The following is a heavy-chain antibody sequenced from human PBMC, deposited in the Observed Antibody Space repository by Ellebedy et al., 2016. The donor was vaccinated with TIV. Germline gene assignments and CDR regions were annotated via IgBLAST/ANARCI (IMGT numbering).Heavy chain of an antibody. J-gene: IGHJ4*02. V-gene: IGHV4-59*01. D-gene: IGHD6-19*01. Sequence: MPSETLSLTCTVSGGSISSYYWSWIRQPPGKGLEWIGYIYYSGSTNYNPSLKSRVTIAVETSKKQISLKLSSVTAADTAVYYCARSSGWDRFDYWGQGTLVTVSS. CDR3: ARSSGWDRFDY. CDR2: IYYSGST. CDR1: GGSISSYY.